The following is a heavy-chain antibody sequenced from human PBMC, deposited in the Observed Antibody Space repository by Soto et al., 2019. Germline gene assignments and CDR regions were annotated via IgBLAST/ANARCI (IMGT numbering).Heavy chain of an antibody. CDR1: GYDFTTYW. CDR3: ARSLSASSGVKPSVTPGLQYYFDS. J-gene: IGHJ4*02. Sequence: GEAVKISFLASGYDFTTYWIAWVRQMPGQVLEWVVIIFPSESFTRYSASFEGLVTISADTSITTAFLQWRSLRASDNPMYYCARSLSASSGVKPSVTPGLQYYFDSFGQGPLVTASS. V-gene: IGHV5-51*01. CDR2: IFPSESFT. D-gene: IGHD3-22*01.